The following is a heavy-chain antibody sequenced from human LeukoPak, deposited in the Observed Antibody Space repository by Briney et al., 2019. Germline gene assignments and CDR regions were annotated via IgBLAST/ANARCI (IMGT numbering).Heavy chain of an antibody. CDR1: GFTFSDYY. J-gene: IGHJ2*01. V-gene: IGHV3-11*04. CDR2: ISSSGSTI. Sequence: GGSLRLSCAASGFTFSDYYMSWIRQAPGKGLEWVSYISSSGSTIYYADSVKGRFTISRDNSKNTLYLQMNSLRAEDTAVYYCATYSSSWYDWYFDLWGRGTLVTVSS. D-gene: IGHD6-13*01. CDR3: ATYSSSWYDWYFDL.